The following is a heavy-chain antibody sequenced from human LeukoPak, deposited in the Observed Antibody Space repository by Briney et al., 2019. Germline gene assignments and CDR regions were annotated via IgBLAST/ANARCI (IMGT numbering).Heavy chain of an antibody. CDR2: IYSIGST. D-gene: IGHD3-3*01. Sequence: PSETLSLTCTVSGDSISSYYWSWLRQPAGKGLEWIGRIYSIGSTDYNPSLKSPVTMSVDTSKNQFSLKLSSVSAADTAVYYCARGPWRSGFDYWGQGTLVTVSS. V-gene: IGHV4-4*07. CDR1: GDSISSYY. CDR3: ARGPWRSGFDY. J-gene: IGHJ4*02.